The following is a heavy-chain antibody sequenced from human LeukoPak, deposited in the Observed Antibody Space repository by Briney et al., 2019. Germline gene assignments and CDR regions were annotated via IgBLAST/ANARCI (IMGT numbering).Heavy chain of an antibody. CDR2: ISSSSTI. J-gene: IGHJ4*02. D-gene: IGHD3-22*01. V-gene: IGHV3-48*04. Sequence: GSLRLSCAASGFTFSSYSMNWVRQAPGKGLEWVSYISSSSTIYYADSVKGRFTISRDNAKNSLYLQMNSLRAEDTAVYYCARDQSLVLGYDSSGYYLDYWGQGTLVTVSS. CDR3: ARDQSLVLGYDSSGYYLDY. CDR1: GFTFSSYS.